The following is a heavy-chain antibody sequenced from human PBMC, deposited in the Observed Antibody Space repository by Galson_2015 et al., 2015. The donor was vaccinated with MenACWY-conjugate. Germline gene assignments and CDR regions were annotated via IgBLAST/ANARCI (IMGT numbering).Heavy chain of an antibody. D-gene: IGHD3-10*01. CDR2: IYSGGST. Sequence: SLRLSCAASGFTVSSNYMSWVRQAPGKGLEWVSVIYSGGSTYYADSVKGRFTISRDNSKNTLYLQMNSLRAEDTAVYYCARDRGGDSSPDDAFDIRGQGTMVTVSS. J-gene: IGHJ3*02. V-gene: IGHV3-66*01. CDR3: ARDRGGDSSPDDAFDI. CDR1: GFTVSSNY.